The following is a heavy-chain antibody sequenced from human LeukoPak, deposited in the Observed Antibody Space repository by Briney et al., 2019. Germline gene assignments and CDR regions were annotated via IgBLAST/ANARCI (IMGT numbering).Heavy chain of an antibody. V-gene: IGHV4-59*01. CDR3: ARGDGDDFDY. Sequence: SETLSLTCTVSGGSISGYYWTWIRQPPGKGLEWIGYVFYDGGTNYNHSLKSRVTISLDTSKNQFSLKLTSVTAADTAVYFCARGDGDDFDYWGQGPLVTVSS. D-gene: IGHD4-17*01. CDR2: VFYDGGT. CDR1: GGSISGYY. J-gene: IGHJ4*02.